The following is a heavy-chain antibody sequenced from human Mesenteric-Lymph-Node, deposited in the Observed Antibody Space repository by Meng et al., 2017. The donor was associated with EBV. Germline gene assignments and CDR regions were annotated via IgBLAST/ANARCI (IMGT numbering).Heavy chain of an antibody. D-gene: IGHD1-1*01. CDR3: ALRQSLTGTRPVYFDY. CDR1: GFSLRSSGAG. Sequence: QITLKESGPTLVKPRQTLTLTCTLSGFSLRSSGAGVGWIRQPPGTALEWLALIHWDDDKRYNPSLQSRLSITTDTSRNQVVLTMTNMDPVDTATYYCALRQSLTGTRPVYFDYWGQGTLVTVSS. V-gene: IGHV2-5*02. CDR2: IHWDDDK. J-gene: IGHJ4*02.